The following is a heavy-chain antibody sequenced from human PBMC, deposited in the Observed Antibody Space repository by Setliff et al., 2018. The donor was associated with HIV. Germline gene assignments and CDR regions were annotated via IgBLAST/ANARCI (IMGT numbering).Heavy chain of an antibody. D-gene: IGHD3-22*01. V-gene: IGHV4-39*01. CDR2: IYYSGTT. CDR1: GASIRTGSYY. J-gene: IGHJ4*02. CDR3: ACRPYSYDYSGRVFDF. Sequence: PSETLSLTCTVSGASIRTGSYYWGWIRQPPGKGLEWIGTIYYSGTTYYNPSVKSRVTISVDTSKNQFSLNLTSVTATDTAVYYCACRPYSYDYSGRVFDFWGQGALVTVSS.